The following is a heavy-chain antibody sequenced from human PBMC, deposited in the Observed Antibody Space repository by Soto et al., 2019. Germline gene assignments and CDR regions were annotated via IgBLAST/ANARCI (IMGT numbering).Heavy chain of an antibody. J-gene: IGHJ6*03. V-gene: IGHV1-18*01. D-gene: IGHD6-13*01. CDR1: GYTFTSYG. Sequence: ASVKVSCKASGYTFTSYGISWVRQAPGQGLEWMGWISAYNGNTNYAQKLQGRVTMTTDTSTSTAYMELRSLRSDDTAVYYCARSSGIRTYYYYYMDVWSKGTTVTVSS. CDR2: ISAYNGNT. CDR3: ARSSGIRTYYYYYMDV.